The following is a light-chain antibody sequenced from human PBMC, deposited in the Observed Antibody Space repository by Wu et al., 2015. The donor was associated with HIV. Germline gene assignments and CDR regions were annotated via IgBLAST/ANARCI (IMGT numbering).Light chain of an antibody. CDR3: QQYNDWPQT. V-gene: IGKV3-15*01. Sequence: EILMTQSPATLSVSPGGRSHPPPAGPSQIIATNLAWYQQKPGQPPRLLIYDASTRATGFPARFRGGGSGTEFTLTISTLQSEDVAVYYCQQYNDWPQTFGQGTKVEI. J-gene: IGKJ1*01. CDR1: QIIATN. CDR2: DAS.